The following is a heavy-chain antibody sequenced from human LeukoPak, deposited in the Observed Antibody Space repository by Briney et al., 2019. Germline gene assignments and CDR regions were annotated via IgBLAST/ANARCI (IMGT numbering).Heavy chain of an antibody. J-gene: IGHJ4*02. CDR3: TRYNNDHFDY. Sequence: GSLRLSCAGSRFTFGGYGMHWFRQTPGKGLEWVAVIAYDGSRAFYADSVKGRFTISRDNSKDTMSVQMDDLRAEDTAVYYCTRYNNDHFDYWGQGTLVTVSS. V-gene: IGHV3-33*01. CDR2: IAYDGSRA. D-gene: IGHD1-14*01. CDR1: RFTFGGYG.